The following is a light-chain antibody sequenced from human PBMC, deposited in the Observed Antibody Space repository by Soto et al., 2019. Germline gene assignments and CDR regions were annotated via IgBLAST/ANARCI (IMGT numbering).Light chain of an antibody. CDR1: SGNVGGYNY. CDR2: NVS. Sequence: QSALTQPRSVSGSPGQSVTISCTGTSGNVGGYNYVSWYQQHPGKAPKLLISNVSKRPSGVPDRFSGSKSGNTASLTISGLQAEDEADYYCCSYAGGPCVFGSGTKVTVL. V-gene: IGLV2-11*01. J-gene: IGLJ1*01. CDR3: CSYAGGPCV.